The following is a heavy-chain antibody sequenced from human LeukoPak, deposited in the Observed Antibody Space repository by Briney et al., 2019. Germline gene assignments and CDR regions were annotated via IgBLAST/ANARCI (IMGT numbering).Heavy chain of an antibody. V-gene: IGHV4-34*01. CDR3: AGRKFNSNGGSCLDY. D-gene: IGHD2-15*01. J-gene: IGHJ4*02. CDR2: INHSGST. CDR1: GGSFSGYY. Sequence: PSETLSLTCAVYGGSFSGYYWSWIRQPPGKGLEWIGEINHSGSTNYNPSLKSRVTISVDTSKNQFSLKLSSVTAADTAVYYCAGRKFNSNGGSCLDYWGQGTLVTVSS.